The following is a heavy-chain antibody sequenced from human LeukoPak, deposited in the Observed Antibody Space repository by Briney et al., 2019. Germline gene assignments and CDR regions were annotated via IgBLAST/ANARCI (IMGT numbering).Heavy chain of an antibody. CDR1: GFTFSNYA. V-gene: IGHV3-23*01. J-gene: IGHJ4*02. D-gene: IGHD3-10*01. Sequence: GGSLRLSCATSGFTFSNYAMSWVRQAPGKGLEWVSSIHYSGISTYYADSVKGRFTISRDNSKNTLNLQMNSLRVEDTAIYYCARDGSGSYNPFDYWGQGTLVTVSS. CDR2: IHYSGIST. CDR3: ARDGSGSYNPFDY.